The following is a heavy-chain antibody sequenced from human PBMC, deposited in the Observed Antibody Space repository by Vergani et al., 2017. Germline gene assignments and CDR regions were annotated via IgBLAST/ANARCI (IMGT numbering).Heavy chain of an antibody. Sequence: QVQLQESGPGLVKPSETLSLTCTVSGGSISSYYWSWIRQPPGKGLEWIGYIYYSGSTNYTPSLKSRVTISVDTSKNQFSLKLSSVTAADTAVYYCAREAAMVRYYYYMDVWGK. CDR3: AREAAMVRYYYYMDV. CDR1: GGSISSYY. D-gene: IGHD3-10*01. J-gene: IGHJ6*03. V-gene: IGHV4-59*01. CDR2: IYYSGST.